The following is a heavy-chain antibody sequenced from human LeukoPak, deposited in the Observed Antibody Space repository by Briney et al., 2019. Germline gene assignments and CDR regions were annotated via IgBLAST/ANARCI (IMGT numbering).Heavy chain of an antibody. V-gene: IGHV4-30-2*01. D-gene: IGHD3-10*01. CDR3: ARELWFVNAPGSWFDP. CDR1: GDSISSGDYS. CDR2: IFHSGSS. J-gene: IGHJ5*02. Sequence: SQTLSLTCAVSGDSISSGDYSWSWIRQPSGRGLEWFGYIFHSGSSYYNPSLKSRVTISVDKSKNQFSLGLTSVTAADTAVYYCARELWFVNAPGSWFDPWGQGTLVTVSS.